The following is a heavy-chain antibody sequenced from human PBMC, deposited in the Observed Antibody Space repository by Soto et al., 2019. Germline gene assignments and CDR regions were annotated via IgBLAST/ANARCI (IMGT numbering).Heavy chain of an antibody. CDR3: ARLTGDRAFDI. CDR1: GVSITNYF. Sequence: QVHLQESGPGLVKPSETLSLTCTVSGVSITNYFWSWIRQSPGKGLEWIGYIFYTGSTNYSPSLKSRVTISVDTPKNQFSLRLSSVTAADAAVYYCARLTGDRAFDILGQGTIVIVSS. CDR2: IFYTGST. J-gene: IGHJ3*02. D-gene: IGHD7-27*01. V-gene: IGHV4-59*08.